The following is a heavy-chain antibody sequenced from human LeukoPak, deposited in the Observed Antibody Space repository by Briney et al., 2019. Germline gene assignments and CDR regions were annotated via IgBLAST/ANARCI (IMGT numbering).Heavy chain of an antibody. J-gene: IGHJ4*02. CDR3: ATLGYSYGTDY. CDR1: GGSFSGYY. D-gene: IGHD5-18*01. V-gene: IGHV4-34*01. CDR2: INHSGST. Sequence: SETLSLACAVYGGSFSGYYWSWIRQPPGKGLEWIGEINHSGSTNYNPSLKSRVTISVDTSKNQFSLKLSSVTAADTAVYYCATLGYSYGTDYWGQGTLVTVSS.